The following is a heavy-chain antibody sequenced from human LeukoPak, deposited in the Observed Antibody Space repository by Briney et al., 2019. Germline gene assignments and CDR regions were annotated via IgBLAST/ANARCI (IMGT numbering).Heavy chain of an antibody. J-gene: IGHJ5*02. CDR1: GGTFSSYA. D-gene: IGHD2-15*01. CDR3: ARSYCSGGSCYSTRWFDP. Sequence: GASVKVSCKASGGTFSSYAISWVRQAPGQGLEWMGGIIPIFGTANYAQKFQGRVTITADKSTSTAYMELSSLRSEDTAVYYCARSYCSGGSCYSTRWFDPWGQGTLVTVSS. CDR2: IIPIFGTA. V-gene: IGHV1-69*06.